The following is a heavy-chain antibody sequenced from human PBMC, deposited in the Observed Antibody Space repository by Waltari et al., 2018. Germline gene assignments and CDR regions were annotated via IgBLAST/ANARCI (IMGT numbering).Heavy chain of an antibody. CDR2: IFPICGTA. CDR3: AEGGGHKERAFDI. CDR1: GGTFSSYA. Sequence: QVQLVQSGAEVKKPGSSVKVSCKASGGTFSSYAISWVRQAHGQGLGWMGRIFPICGTANYAQKFQGSVTITADKSTSTAYMELSSLRSEDTAVYYCAEGGGHKERAFDIWGQGTMVTVSS. J-gene: IGHJ3*02. D-gene: IGHD1-26*01. V-gene: IGHV1-69*08.